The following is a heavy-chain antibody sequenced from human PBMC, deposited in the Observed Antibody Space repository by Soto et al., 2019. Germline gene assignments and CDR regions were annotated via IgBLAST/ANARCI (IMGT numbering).Heavy chain of an antibody. D-gene: IGHD2-15*01. CDR1: GYKFTTYF. CDR3: VRGYCTTSPCSGDFQF. J-gene: IGHJ1*01. V-gene: IGHV1-46*01. CDR2: IHPSGDT. Sequence: QVQLVQSGAELKRPGASVKVACKASGYKFTTYFIHWVRQAPGQSLEWMGMIHPSGDTGYAQKFRGRVTMTIDTSTTTAYMELRNLTSEDTAVYFSVRGYCTTSPCSGDFQFWGQGTLVTVSS.